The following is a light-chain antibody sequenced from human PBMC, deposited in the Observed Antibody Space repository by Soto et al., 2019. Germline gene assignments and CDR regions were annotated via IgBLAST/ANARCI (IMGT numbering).Light chain of an antibody. CDR1: SSNIGAGYD. Sequence: QSVLTQPPSVSGAPGQRVTISCTGSSSNIGAGYDVHWYQQLPGTAPKLLIYGNSNRPSGVPDRFSGSKSGTSASLAITGLEAEDEAAYYCQSCDSSLSRVFGGGTKLTVL. J-gene: IGLJ2*01. CDR2: GNS. V-gene: IGLV1-40*01. CDR3: QSCDSSLSRV.